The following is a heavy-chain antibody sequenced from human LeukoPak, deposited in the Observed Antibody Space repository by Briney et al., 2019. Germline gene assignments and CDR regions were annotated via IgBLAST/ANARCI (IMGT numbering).Heavy chain of an antibody. CDR2: IKQDGSEK. D-gene: IGHD3-9*01. CDR1: GFTFSSYW. V-gene: IGHV3-7*01. J-gene: IGHJ3*02. Sequence: PGGSLRLSCAASGFTFSSYWMSWVRQAPGKGLEWVANIKQDGSEKYYVDSVKGRFTISRDNAKNSLYLQMNSLRAEDTAVYYCARDHGLRYFDWLSNDAFDIWGQGTMVTVSS. CDR3: ARDHGLRYFDWLSNDAFDI.